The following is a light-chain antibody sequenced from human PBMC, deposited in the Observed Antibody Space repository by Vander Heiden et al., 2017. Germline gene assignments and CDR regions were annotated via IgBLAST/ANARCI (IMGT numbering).Light chain of an antibody. CDR2: GAS. J-gene: IGKJ4*01. V-gene: IGKV3-15*01. Sequence: EIVMTQSPATLSVSPGERATLSCRASQSLKSKLAWYQQKPGQAPSLLISGASTRATGIPARFSGSGSGTEFTLTISSLQSEDFAVYYCQQYSNWPLTFGGGTKVEIE. CDR1: QSLKSK. CDR3: QQYSNWPLT.